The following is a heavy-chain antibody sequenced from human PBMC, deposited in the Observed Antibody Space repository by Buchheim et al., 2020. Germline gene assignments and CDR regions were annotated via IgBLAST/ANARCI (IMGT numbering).Heavy chain of an antibody. CDR3: AREAADTGFDP. V-gene: IGHV3-33*01. CDR1: GFTFSSYG. CDR2: IWYDGSNK. D-gene: IGHD6-25*01. Sequence: QVQLVESGGGVVQPGRSLRLSCAASGFTFSSYGMHWVRQAPGKGLEWVAVIWYDGSNKYYADSVKGRFTISRDNSKNTLYLQMNSLRAKETAVYYCAREAADTGFDPWGQGTL. J-gene: IGHJ5*02.